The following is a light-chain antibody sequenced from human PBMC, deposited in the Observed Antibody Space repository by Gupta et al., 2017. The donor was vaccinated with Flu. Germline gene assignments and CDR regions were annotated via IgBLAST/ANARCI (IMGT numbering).Light chain of an antibody. CDR2: AAS. CDR3: QQSDNTPWT. Sequence: DIQMTQSPSSLSASVGDRVTISCRASQHISASLNWYQQKPGQAPKLLIFAASSLHSGVPSRFVGSGSGTDFTLTISRLQPEEFATFYCQQSDNTPWTFGQGTKVEIK. CDR1: QHISAS. V-gene: IGKV1-39*01. J-gene: IGKJ1*01.